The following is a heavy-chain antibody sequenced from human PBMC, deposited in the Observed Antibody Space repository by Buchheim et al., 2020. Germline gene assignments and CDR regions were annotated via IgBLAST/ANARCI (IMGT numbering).Heavy chain of an antibody. V-gene: IGHV3-48*03. CDR1: GFIFSSYE. CDR3: ARGIQFYYYGMDV. J-gene: IGHJ6*02. Sequence: EVQLVESGGGLVQPGGSLRLSCAASGFIFSSYELNWVRQAPGKGLEWVSYISTSGSAIYYADSVKGRFTIPRDNAKNSLYLQMNSLRAEDTAVYYCARGIQFYYYGMDVWGQGTT. CDR2: ISTSGSAI. D-gene: IGHD5-18*01.